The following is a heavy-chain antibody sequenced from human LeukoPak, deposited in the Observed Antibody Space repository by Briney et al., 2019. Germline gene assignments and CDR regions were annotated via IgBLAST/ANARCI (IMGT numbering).Heavy chain of an antibody. CDR1: GFTFSSYE. CDR2: ISSSGSTI. V-gene: IGHV3-48*03. D-gene: IGHD3-10*01. Sequence: GGSLRLSCAAFGFTFSSYEMNWVRQAPGKGLEWVSYISSSGSTIYYADSVKGRFTISRDNVENSLYLQMNSLRAEDTAVYYCARDLYGSGRFFDYWGQGTLVTISS. CDR3: ARDLYGSGRFFDY. J-gene: IGHJ4*02.